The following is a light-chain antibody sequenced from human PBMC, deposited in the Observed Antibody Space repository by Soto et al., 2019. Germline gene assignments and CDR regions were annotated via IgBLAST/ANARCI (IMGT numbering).Light chain of an antibody. CDR3: QQYNKWPYT. V-gene: IGKV3-15*01. CDR1: QHVSSN. Sequence: EIVMTQSPATLSVSPGGSATLSCRASQHVSSNLAWYRQKPGQPPTLLIYRASIRATGIPATFSGSGSGTEFTLTISSLQSEDVAVYYCQQYNKWPYTFGQGTKLEI. CDR2: RAS. J-gene: IGKJ2*01.